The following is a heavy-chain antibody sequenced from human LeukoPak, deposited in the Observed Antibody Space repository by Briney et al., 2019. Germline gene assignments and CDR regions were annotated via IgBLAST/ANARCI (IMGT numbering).Heavy chain of an antibody. CDR2: IYPGDSDT. CDR3: ARSTMVRGVINWFDP. Sequence: GESLQVSCKASGYSFTTHWIGWVRQMPGKGLEWMGIIYPGDSDTRYSPSFQGHVTISADKSISTAYLQWSSLKASDTAMYYCARSTMVRGVINWFDPWGQGTLVTVSS. CDR1: GYSFTTHW. V-gene: IGHV5-51*01. D-gene: IGHD3-10*01. J-gene: IGHJ5*02.